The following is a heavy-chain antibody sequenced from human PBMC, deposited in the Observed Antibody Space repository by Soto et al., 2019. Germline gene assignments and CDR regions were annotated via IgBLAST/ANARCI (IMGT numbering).Heavy chain of an antibody. CDR3: ARDVPAAVNYFDY. CDR2: INSDGTTT. D-gene: IGHD2-2*01. V-gene: IGHV3-74*01. CDR1: GFTFSSYW. Sequence: EVPLVESGGGLVQSGGSLRLSCAASGFTFSSYWMYWVRQAPGKGLVWVSRINSDGTTTTSADSVKGRFTISRDNAKNTLYLQMNSLRAEDTAVYYCARDVPAAVNYFDYWGQGTLVTVSS. J-gene: IGHJ4*02.